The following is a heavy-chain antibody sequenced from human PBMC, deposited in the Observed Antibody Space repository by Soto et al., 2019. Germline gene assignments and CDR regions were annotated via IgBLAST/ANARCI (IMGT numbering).Heavy chain of an antibody. Sequence: SETLSLTXTVSGDSMSKYYWSWIRQPAGKGLEWIGRIYTSGSTNYNPSLKSRVNMSIDTSNNHFSLNLKSATAADAAVYYCARTVGAAYYFDFWGQGALVTVSS. V-gene: IGHV4-4*07. J-gene: IGHJ4*02. D-gene: IGHD1-26*01. CDR2: IYTSGST. CDR1: GDSMSKYY. CDR3: ARTVGAAYYFDF.